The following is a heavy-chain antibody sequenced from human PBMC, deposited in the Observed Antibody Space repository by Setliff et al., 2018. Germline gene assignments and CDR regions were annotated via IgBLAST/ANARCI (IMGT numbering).Heavy chain of an antibody. V-gene: IGHV4-39*01. CDR3: VRPGGTTVVARHFDY. CDR2: ISYSGTP. Sequence: PSETLSLTCTVSDDSFTSSRYYWGWIRQAPGSGLEWIGSISYSGTPHYNASVESRVTISIDTSRNQFSLELRSVTVADTATYYCVRPGGTTVVARHFDYWGSGILVTSPQ. D-gene: IGHD2-15*01. CDR1: DDSFTSSRYY. J-gene: IGHJ4*01.